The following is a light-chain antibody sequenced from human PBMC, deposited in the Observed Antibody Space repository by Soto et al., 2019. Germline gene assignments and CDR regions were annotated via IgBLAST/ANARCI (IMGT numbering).Light chain of an antibody. CDR3: QQYGSSPPIT. V-gene: IGKV3-20*01. Sequence: EIVWTQSPGTLSLSPGERATLSCRASQSVSSSYLAWYQQQPGQAPRPLIYGASSRATGIPDRFSGSGSGTDFTLTISRLEPEDFAVYYCQQYGSSPPITFGQGTRLEIK. CDR1: QSVSSSY. CDR2: GAS. J-gene: IGKJ5*01.